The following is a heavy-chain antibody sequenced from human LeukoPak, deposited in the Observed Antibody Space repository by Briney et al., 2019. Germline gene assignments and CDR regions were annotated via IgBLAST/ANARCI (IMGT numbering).Heavy chain of an antibody. V-gene: IGHV4-59*01. CDR1: GGSISRYY. D-gene: IGHD3-22*01. CDR3: ARVTKLYYDSSGTFYYFYYMDV. J-gene: IGHJ6*03. Sequence: SGTLSLTCTVSGGSISRYYWSWIRQPPGKGLEWIGNIYYSGDTNYKSSLKSRVTISVDMSTNQFSLKLSSVTAADTAVYYCARVTKLYYDSSGTFYYFYYMDVWGKGTTVTVSS. CDR2: IYYSGDT.